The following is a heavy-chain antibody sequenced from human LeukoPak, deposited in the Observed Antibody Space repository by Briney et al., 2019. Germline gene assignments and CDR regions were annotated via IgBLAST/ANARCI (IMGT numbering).Heavy chain of an antibody. V-gene: IGHV3-23*01. D-gene: IGHD1-26*01. J-gene: IGHJ4*02. CDR2: ISGSGGST. CDR3: AKARGWELDYFAS. CDR1: GFSFSSYV. Sequence: PGGSLRLSCAASGFSFSSYVMSWVRQAPGKGLEWVSAISGSGGSTYYADSVKGRFTISRDNSKNTLYLQMNSLRAEGTAVYYCAKARGWELDYFASWGQGTLVTVSS.